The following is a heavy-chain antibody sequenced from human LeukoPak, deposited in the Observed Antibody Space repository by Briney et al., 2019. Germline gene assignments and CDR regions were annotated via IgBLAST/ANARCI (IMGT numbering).Heavy chain of an antibody. D-gene: IGHD3-22*01. CDR2: ISYDGSNK. Sequence: GGSLRLSCAASGFTFSSYAMHWVRQAPGKRLEWGSVISYDGSNKYYADSVKGRFTISRDNSKNTLFLQMNRLRAEDTAVYFCAKRGVVIRVILVGFHKEAYYFDSWGQGALVTVSS. V-gene: IGHV3-30*04. J-gene: IGHJ4*02. CDR1: GFTFSSYA. CDR3: AKRGVVIRVILVGFHKEAYYFDS.